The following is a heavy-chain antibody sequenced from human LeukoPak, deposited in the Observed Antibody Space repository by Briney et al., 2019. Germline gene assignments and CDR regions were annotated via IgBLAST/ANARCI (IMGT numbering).Heavy chain of an antibody. CDR2: IKPDGNDK. V-gene: IGHV3-7*01. CDR3: ARQCSITSCL. Sequence: GGSLRLSCVASGFTFNIHWMTWVRQAPGKGLEWVATIKPDGNDKFLVDSVKGRFTISRDNAKSSLYLQMNSLRAEDTAVYYCARQCSITSCLWGQGTLVTVSS. J-gene: IGHJ4*02. D-gene: IGHD2-2*01. CDR1: GFTFNIHW.